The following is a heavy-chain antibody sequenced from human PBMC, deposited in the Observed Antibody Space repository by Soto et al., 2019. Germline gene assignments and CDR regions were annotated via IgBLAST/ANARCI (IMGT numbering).Heavy chain of an antibody. Sequence: ASVKVSCKASGYTFTSYAMHWVRQAPGQRLEWMGWINAGNGNTKYSQKFQGRVTITRDTSASTAYMELSSLRSEDTAVYYCARGQTSFPADAFDIWGQGTMVTVSS. J-gene: IGHJ3*02. V-gene: IGHV1-3*01. CDR3: ARGQTSFPADAFDI. CDR2: INAGNGNT. CDR1: GYTFTSYA.